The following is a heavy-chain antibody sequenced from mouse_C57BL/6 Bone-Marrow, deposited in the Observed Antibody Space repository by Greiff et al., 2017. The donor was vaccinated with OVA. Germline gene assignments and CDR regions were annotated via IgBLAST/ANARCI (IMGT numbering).Heavy chain of an antibody. CDR1: GFTFNTYA. V-gene: IGHV10-3*01. Sequence: VQLQQSGGGLVQPKGSLKLSCAASGFTFNTYAMHWVRQAPGKGLEWVARIRSKSSNYATYYADSVKDRFTISRDDSQSMLYLQMNNLKTEDTAMYYCVRDGGLRRYYYAMDYWGQGTSVTVSS. J-gene: IGHJ4*01. D-gene: IGHD2-4*01. CDR3: VRDGGLRRYYYAMDY. CDR2: IRSKSSNYAT.